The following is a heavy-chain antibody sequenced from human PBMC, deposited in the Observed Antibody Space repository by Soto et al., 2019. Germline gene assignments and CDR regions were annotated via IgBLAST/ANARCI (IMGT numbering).Heavy chain of an antibody. D-gene: IGHD3-22*01. CDR1: GFTFSSYS. J-gene: IGHJ3*02. CDR2: ISSSSSCI. V-gene: IGHV3-21*01. CDR3: ARDLTMIVVVTALDI. Sequence: EVQLVESGGGLVKPGGSLRLSCAASGFTFSSYSMNWVRQAPGKGLEWVSSISSSSSCIYYADSVKGRFTISRDNAKNSLYLQMNSLRAEDTAVYYCARDLTMIVVVTALDIWGQGTMVTVSS.